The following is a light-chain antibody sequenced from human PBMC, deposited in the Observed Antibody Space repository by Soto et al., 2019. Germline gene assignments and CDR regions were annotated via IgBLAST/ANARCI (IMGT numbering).Light chain of an antibody. CDR3: VSYTSRSTYV. V-gene: IGLV2-14*01. CDR1: SSDVGGYIW. CDR2: DVY. Sequence: SVLTQPASLSGSPGQSITISCTGTSSDVGGYIWVSWYQHHPGKAPKLVIYDVYQRPSGVSSRFSGSKSGNTAFLTISGLQTEDEADYYCVSYTSRSTYVFGSGTRSPS. J-gene: IGLJ1*01.